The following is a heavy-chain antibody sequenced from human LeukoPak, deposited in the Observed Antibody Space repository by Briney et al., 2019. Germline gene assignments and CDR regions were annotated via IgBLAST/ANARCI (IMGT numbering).Heavy chain of an antibody. CDR1: GFTFSSYA. CDR3: AKPYGDVWGSYGS. Sequence: GGSLRLSCAASGFTFSSYAMSGVRQAPAKGLEWVSAINGSGGSTYYTDSAKGRFTISRDNSKNTLSLQMTSLRAEDTAVYYCAKPYGDVWGSYGSWGQGTLVTVSS. CDR2: INGSGGST. D-gene: IGHD3-16*01. V-gene: IGHV3-23*01. J-gene: IGHJ4*02.